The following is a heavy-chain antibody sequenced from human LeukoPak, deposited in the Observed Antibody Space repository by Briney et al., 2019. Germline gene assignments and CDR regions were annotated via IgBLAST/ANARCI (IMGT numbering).Heavy chain of an antibody. CDR2: INSDGSST. D-gene: IGHD3-10*01. CDR1: GFTFSSYW. J-gene: IGHJ4*02. Sequence: GGSLRLSCAASGFTFSSYWMHWARQAPGKGLVWVSRINSDGSSTSYADSVKGRFTISRDNAKNTLYLQMNSLRAEDTAVYYCAREPFGEYSFDYWGQGTLVTVSS. CDR3: AREPFGEYSFDY. V-gene: IGHV3-74*01.